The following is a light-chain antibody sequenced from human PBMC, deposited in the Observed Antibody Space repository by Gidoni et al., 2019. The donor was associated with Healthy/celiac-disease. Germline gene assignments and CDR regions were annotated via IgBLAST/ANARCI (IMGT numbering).Light chain of an antibody. CDR3: QQSYSTPWT. V-gene: IGKV1-39*01. CDR1: QSISSY. J-gene: IGKJ1*01. Sequence: IQVNPSPSSLPASVGDRVTITCRASQSISSYLNWYQQKPGKAPKLLIYAASSLQSGVPSRFSGSGSGTDFTLTISSLQPEDFATYYCQQSYSTPWTFGQGTKVEIK. CDR2: AAS.